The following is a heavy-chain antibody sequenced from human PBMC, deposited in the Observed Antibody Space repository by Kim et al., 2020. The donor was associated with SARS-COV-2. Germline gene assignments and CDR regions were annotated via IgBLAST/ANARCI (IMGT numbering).Heavy chain of an antibody. J-gene: IGHJ6*02. CDR1: GFTFSSYE. CDR2: ISSSGSTI. CDR3: ARERENYDFWSGYPFVDV. V-gene: IGHV3-48*03. D-gene: IGHD3-3*01. Sequence: GGSLRLSCAASGFTFSSYEMNWVRQAPGKGLEWVSYISSSGSTIYYADSVKGRFTISRDNAKNSLYLQMNSLRAEDTAVYYCARERENYDFWSGYPFVDVWGQGTTVTVSS.